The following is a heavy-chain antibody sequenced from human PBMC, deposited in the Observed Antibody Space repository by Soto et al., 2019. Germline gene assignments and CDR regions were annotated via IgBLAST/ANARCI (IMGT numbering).Heavy chain of an antibody. D-gene: IGHD1-26*01. V-gene: IGHV3-23*01. Sequence: EVQLLESGGGLVRPGGSLRLSCAASGFSFTSYALSWVRQAPGKGLEWVSTISGSDGKTYYADSVKGRFSLSRDTSKTTLYLQMNSLRVEDTAVYYCARWSFLDYWGQGTRVTVS. CDR1: GFSFTSYA. CDR2: ISGSDGKT. CDR3: ARWSFLDY. J-gene: IGHJ4*02.